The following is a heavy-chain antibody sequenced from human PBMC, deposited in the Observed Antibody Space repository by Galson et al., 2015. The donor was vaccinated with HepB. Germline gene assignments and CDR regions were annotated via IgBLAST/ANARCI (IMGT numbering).Heavy chain of an antibody. D-gene: IGHD6-13*01. CDR1: GFTLSDYY. CDR2: ISSSSSYT. V-gene: IGHV3-11*06. J-gene: IGHJ6*02. CDR3: AREMILRDSSSWSHYFYYGMDV. Sequence: SLRLSCAASGFTLSDYYMSWIRQAPGKGLEWVSCISSSSSYTNYADSVKGRFTIYRDNAKNSLYLQMNSLRAEDTAVFYCAREMILRDSSSWSHYFYYGMDVWGQGTTVTVSS.